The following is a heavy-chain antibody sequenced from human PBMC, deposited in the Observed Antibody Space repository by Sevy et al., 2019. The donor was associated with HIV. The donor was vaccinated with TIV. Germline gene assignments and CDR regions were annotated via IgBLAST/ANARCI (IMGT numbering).Heavy chain of an antibody. CDR2: IKQDGSQK. CDR3: ARVAKVGACFDI. CDR1: GFTFSNYW. J-gene: IGHJ3*02. Sequence: GGSLRLSCAASGFTFSNYWMSWVRQAPGKGLEWVANIKQDGSQKYYVDSVKGRFTISRDNAKNSLYLQMNSLRAEDTAVFYCARVAKVGACFDIWGQGTTVTVSS. V-gene: IGHV3-7*01. D-gene: IGHD1-26*01.